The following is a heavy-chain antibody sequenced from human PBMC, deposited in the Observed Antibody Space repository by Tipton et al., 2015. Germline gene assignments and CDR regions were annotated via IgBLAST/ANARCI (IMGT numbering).Heavy chain of an antibody. CDR1: GYSINSGYF. J-gene: IGHJ6*02. CDR2: ISFSDTT. V-gene: IGHV4-38-2*02. CDR3: ARDLEHGMDV. Sequence: GLVKPSETLSLNCAVSGYSINSGYFWGWVRQPPGKGLEWIGYISFSDTTHYNPSLKSRITISLNTSKNQFSLKMSSVTAADTAVYFCARDLEHGMDVWGQGTTVTVS.